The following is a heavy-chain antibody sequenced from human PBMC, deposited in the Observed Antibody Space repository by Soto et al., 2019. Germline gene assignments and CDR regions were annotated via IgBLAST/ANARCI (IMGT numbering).Heavy chain of an antibody. Sequence: SETXSLTCTVSGGSISSIIYYGGWIRQPPGKGMEWTWSIYYSGSTDYNTTLKSRVTISVDTSKNQFSLKLSSVTAADTAVYYCASSYGSGSYSTLFDYWGQGTLVTVSS. V-gene: IGHV4-39*01. CDR1: GGSISSIIYY. CDR2: IYYSGST. D-gene: IGHD3-10*01. J-gene: IGHJ4*02. CDR3: ASSYGSGSYSTLFDY.